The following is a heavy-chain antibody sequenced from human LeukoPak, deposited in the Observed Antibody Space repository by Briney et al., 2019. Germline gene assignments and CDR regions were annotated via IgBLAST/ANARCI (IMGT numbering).Heavy chain of an antibody. CDR3: ARAGFHCSSTSCYGFMDV. CDR1: GFTFSSYS. J-gene: IGHJ6*02. CDR2: ISSSSSYI. D-gene: IGHD2-2*01. V-gene: IGHV3-21*01. Sequence: GGSLRLSCAASGFTFSSYSMNWVRQAPGKGLEWVSSISSSSSYIYYADSVKGRFTISRDNAKNSLYLQMNSLRAEDTAVYYCARAGFHCSSTSCYGFMDVWGQGTTVTVSS.